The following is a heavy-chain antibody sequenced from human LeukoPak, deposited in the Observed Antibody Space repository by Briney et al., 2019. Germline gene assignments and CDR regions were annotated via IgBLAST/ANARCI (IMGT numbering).Heavy chain of an antibody. CDR1: GGASSGYY. V-gene: IGHV4-34*01. D-gene: IGHD5-24*01. J-gene: IGHJ4*02. Sequence: SETLSLTCAVYGGASSGYYGTWMRQAPGKGLEWIGEIDHQGSTNYNPSLKSRVTISVDTSKSQFSLRLSSVTAADTAVYYCAWTRDGYLRYWGQGTLVSASS. CDR3: AWTRDGYLRY. CDR2: IDHQGST.